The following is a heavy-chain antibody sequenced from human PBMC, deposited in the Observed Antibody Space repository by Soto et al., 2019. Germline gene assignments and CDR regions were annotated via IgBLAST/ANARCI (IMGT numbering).Heavy chain of an antibody. D-gene: IGHD6-6*01. J-gene: IGHJ6*03. Sequence: QVQLQQWGAGLLKPSETLSLTCAVYGGSFSGYYWSWIRQPPGKGLEWIGEINHSGSTNYNPSLKSRVTISVDTSKNRFYLQLGSVTAADTAVYYCARGYSSSSGSLWGPVYYYYMDVWGKGTTVTVSS. V-gene: IGHV4-34*01. CDR2: INHSGST. CDR1: GGSFSGYY. CDR3: ARGYSSSSGSLWGPVYYYYMDV.